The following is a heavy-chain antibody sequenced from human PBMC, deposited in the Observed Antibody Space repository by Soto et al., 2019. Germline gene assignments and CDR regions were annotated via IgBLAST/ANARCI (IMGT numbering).Heavy chain of an antibody. Sequence: QVQLQESGPGLVKPSETLSLTCTVSGGSISTYYWTWIRQPPGKGLEYIGYVYYSGSTNYSPSLKXRXTXXVDTSKNQFSLKLNSVTAADTAVYYCAGGNDAFDFWGQGTMVTVSS. CDR3: AGGNDAFDF. V-gene: IGHV4-59*01. CDR1: GGSISTYY. CDR2: VYYSGST. J-gene: IGHJ3*01.